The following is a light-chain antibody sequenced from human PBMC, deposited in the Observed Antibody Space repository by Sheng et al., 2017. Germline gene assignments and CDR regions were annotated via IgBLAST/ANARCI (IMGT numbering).Light chain of an antibody. V-gene: IGKV1-5*01. CDR1: QSLNNA. CDR3: QQYVRFYS. CDR2: DAS. J-gene: IGKJ2*03. Sequence: IQMTQSPSTLSASVGDRVIITCRASQSLNNALAWYQVKPGKAPKFLIYDASTLQRGVPSRFSGSGSGTEFTLTISSLQPDDFATYYCQQYVRFYSFGQGYQAG.